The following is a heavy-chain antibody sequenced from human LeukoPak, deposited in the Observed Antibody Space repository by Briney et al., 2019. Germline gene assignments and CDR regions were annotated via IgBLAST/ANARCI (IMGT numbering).Heavy chain of an antibody. CDR1: GGSISRYY. D-gene: IGHD3-10*01. V-gene: IGHV4-59*01. J-gene: IGHJ5*02. CDR2: IYYSGST. CDR3: ARAFPRYNGSGSLYWFDP. Sequence: PSETLSLTCTVSGGSISRYYWSWIPQPPGKGLEWIGYIYYSGSTNYNPSLKSRVTISVAPSENQFSLKLSSVTAADTAVYYCARAFPRYNGSGSLYWFDPWGQGTLVTVSS.